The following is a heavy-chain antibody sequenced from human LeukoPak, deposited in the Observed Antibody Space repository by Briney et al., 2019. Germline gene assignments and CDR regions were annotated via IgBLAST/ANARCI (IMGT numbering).Heavy chain of an antibody. CDR1: VGSISSSSYY. D-gene: IGHD5-24*01. V-gene: IGHV4-61*02. CDR3: ARDGDGYNADY. CDR2: IYTSGST. J-gene: IGHJ4*02. Sequence: SQTLSLTCTVSVGSISSSSYYWSWIRQPAGKGLEWIGRIYTSGSTNYNPSLKSRVTISVDTSKNQFSLKLSSVTAADTAVYYCARDGDGYNADYWGQGTLVTVSS.